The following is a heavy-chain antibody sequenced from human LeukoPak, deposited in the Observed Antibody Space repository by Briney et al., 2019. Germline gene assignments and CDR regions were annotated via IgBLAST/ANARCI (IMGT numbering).Heavy chain of an antibody. Sequence: SGGSLRLSCAASGFTFSIFDMHWVRQAPGKGLEWVGRSRNKAKSYTTEYAASVKGRFTISRDDSKNSLYLQMNSLKTEDTAVYYCVRVGSVAGSDYLDYWGQGTLVTVSS. CDR2: SRNKAKSYTT. V-gene: IGHV3-72*01. CDR3: VRVGSVAGSDYLDY. D-gene: IGHD6-19*01. J-gene: IGHJ4*02. CDR1: GFTFSIFD.